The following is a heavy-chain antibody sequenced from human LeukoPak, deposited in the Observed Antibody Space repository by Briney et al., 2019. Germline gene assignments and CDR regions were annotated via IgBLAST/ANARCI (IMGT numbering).Heavy chain of an antibody. D-gene: IGHD2-21*02. V-gene: IGHV5-51*01. Sequence: GESLKISCEGSGYSFSNYWIGWVRQMPGKGLEWMGIIYSGDYETIYSPSFQGLVTISVDKSISPAYVQWSSLKASDTAMYYFAIPPGYCGNDCSFDHWGQGTLVTVSS. CDR1: GYSFSNYW. J-gene: IGHJ4*02. CDR3: AIPPGYCGNDCSFDH. CDR2: IYSGDYET.